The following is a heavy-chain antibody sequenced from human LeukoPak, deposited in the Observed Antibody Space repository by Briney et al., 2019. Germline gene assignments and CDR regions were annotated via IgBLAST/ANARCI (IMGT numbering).Heavy chain of an antibody. CDR2: IYYSGSG. J-gene: IGHJ4*02. CDR3: ARGLTSGWYSPDFDY. D-gene: IGHD6-19*01. CDR1: GGPINSYY. Sequence: PSETLSLTCTVSGGPINSYYWTWIRQPPGKGLEWIGYIYYSGSGNYNPSLKSRVTMSVDPSKNQFSLNLSSVTAADTAVYYCARGLTSGWYSPDFDYWGQGTLVTDSS. V-gene: IGHV4-59*08.